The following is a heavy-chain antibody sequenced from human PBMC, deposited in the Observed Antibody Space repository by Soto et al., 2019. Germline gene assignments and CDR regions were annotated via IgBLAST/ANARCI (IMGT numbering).Heavy chain of an antibody. V-gene: IGHV4-31*03. CDR3: ARDLRINYYSYYGMDV. CDR1: GGSISSGGYY. CDR2: IYYSGST. D-gene: IGHD4-17*01. J-gene: IGHJ6*02. Sequence: SETLSLTCTVSGGSISSGGYYWSSIRQHPGKGLEWIGYIYYSGSTYYNPSLKSRVTISVDTSKNQFTLKLSSVTAADTAVYYCARDLRINYYSYYGMDVWGQGTMVTVSS.